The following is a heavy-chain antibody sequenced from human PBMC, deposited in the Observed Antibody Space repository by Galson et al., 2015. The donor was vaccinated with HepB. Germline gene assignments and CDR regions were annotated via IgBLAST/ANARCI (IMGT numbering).Heavy chain of an antibody. V-gene: IGHV1-3*01. J-gene: IGHJ3*02. CDR3: ARDFHPAAFDI. CDR1: GYTFTSNG. Sequence: SVKVSCKPSGYTFTSNGISWVRQAPGQRLEWMGWINAGNGNTKYSQKFQGRVTITRDTSASTAYMELSSLRSEDTAVYYCARDFHPAAFDIWGQGTMVTVSS. CDR2: INAGNGNT.